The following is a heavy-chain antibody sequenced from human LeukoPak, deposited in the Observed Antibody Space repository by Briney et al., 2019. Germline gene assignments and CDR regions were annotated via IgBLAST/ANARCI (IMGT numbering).Heavy chain of an antibody. V-gene: IGHV4-59*11. CDR3: ASDSTKDCSSTNCYVGNAFDI. CDR1: GASIRSHY. CDR2: IYYSGST. D-gene: IGHD2-2*01. J-gene: IGHJ3*02. Sequence: SETLSLTCTVSGASIRSHYWSWIRQPPGKGLEWIAYIYYSGSTNSNPSLKSRVAISVDTSKNQFSLKLNSVTAADTAVYYCASDSTKDCSSTNCYVGNAFDIWAQGQWSPSLQ.